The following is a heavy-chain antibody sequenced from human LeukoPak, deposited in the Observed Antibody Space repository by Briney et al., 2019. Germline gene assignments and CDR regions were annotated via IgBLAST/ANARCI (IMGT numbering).Heavy chain of an antibody. V-gene: IGHV4-34*01. Sequence: SETLSLTCAVYGGSFSGYYWSWIRQPPGEGLEWIGEINHSGSTNYNPSLKSRVTISVDTSKNQFSLKLSSVTAADTAVYYCARVRSNYGKYDYWGQGTLVTVSS. CDR3: ARVRSNYGKYDY. CDR2: INHSGST. CDR1: GGSFSGYY. D-gene: IGHD4-11*01. J-gene: IGHJ4*02.